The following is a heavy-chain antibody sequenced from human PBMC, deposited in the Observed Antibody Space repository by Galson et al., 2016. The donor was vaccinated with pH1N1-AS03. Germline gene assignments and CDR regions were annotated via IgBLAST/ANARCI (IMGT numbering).Heavy chain of an antibody. CDR3: ARGHVDTALDNDFLF. V-gene: IGHV3-48*03. D-gene: IGHD5-18*01. CDR2: ISAGGSIT. Sequence: SLRLSCAASGFTFSNYPIIWVRQAPGKGLEWISYISAGGSITTYAESVKGRFTVSRDNVKNLAYLEMNSLRADDSSLYYCARGHVDTALDNDFLFWGRGTRVTVS. CDR1: GFTFSNYP. J-gene: IGHJ4*02.